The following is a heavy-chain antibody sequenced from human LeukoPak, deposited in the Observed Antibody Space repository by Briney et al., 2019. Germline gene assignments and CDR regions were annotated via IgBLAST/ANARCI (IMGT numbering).Heavy chain of an antibody. V-gene: IGHV4-59*12. Sequence: PSETLSLTCTVSGGSISSYYWSWIRQPPGKGLEWIGYIYYSGSTNYNPSLKSRVTISVDTSKNQFSLKLSSVTAADTAVYYCARSWRILTGYYTPLDAFDIWGQGTMVAVSS. CDR3: ARSWRILTGYYTPLDAFDI. D-gene: IGHD3-9*01. CDR2: IYYSGST. J-gene: IGHJ3*02. CDR1: GGSISSYY.